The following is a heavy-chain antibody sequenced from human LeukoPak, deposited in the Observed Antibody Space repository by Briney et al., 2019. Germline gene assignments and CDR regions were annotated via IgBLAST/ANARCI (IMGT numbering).Heavy chain of an antibody. V-gene: IGHV3-74*01. CDR3: ARGSNVGYDSSGYYRPPTEYYGMDV. D-gene: IGHD3-22*01. Sequence: GGPLRLSCAASGFTFSSYWMHWARHAPGKGLVWVSRINSDGSSTSYADSVKGRFTISRDNAKNTLYLQMNSLRAEDTAVYYCARGSNVGYDSSGYYRPPTEYYGMDVWGQGTAVIVSS. CDR1: GFTFSSYW. CDR2: INSDGSST. J-gene: IGHJ6*02.